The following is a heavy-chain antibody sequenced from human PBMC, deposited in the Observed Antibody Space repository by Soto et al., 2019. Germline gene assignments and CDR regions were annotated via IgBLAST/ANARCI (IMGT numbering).Heavy chain of an antibody. Sequence: QVQLVQSGAEMKKPGSSVKVSCKASGGSFSTYGISWVRQAPGQGLEWMGGFIPVFTTANYPQKFQGRVSITADESTYTASMALSSLRSKDTAFFFCGREGVVVSTTPVRQAAFDIWGQGTVVTVSS. CDR3: GREGVVVSTTPVRQAAFDI. J-gene: IGHJ3*02. V-gene: IGHV1-69*01. D-gene: IGHD1-1*01. CDR2: FIPVFTTA. CDR1: GGSFSTYG.